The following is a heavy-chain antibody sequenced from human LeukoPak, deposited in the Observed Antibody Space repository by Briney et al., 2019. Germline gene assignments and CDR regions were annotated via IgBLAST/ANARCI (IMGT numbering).Heavy chain of an antibody. CDR3: ARASNGYLFDY. J-gene: IGHJ4*02. D-gene: IGHD5-18*01. CDR1: GFTFSSYS. Sequence: GSLRLSCAAPGFTFSSYSMNWVRQAPGKGLEWVSSISSSSSYIYYADSVKGRFTISRDNAKNSLYLQMNSLRAEDTAVYYCARASNGYLFDYWGQGTLVTVSS. CDR2: ISSSSSYI. V-gene: IGHV3-21*01.